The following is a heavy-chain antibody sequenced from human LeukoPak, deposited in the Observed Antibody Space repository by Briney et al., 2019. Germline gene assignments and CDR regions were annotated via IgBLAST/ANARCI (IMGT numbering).Heavy chain of an antibody. CDR1: GYTFTSYD. Sequence: ASVKVSCKASGYTFTSYDINWVRQATGQGLEWMGWMNPNSGNTGYAQKFQGRVTMTRNTSISTAYMELSSLRSEDTAVYYCARGRKTTHEYYFDYWGQGTLVTVPS. CDR2: MNPNSGNT. V-gene: IGHV1-8*01. J-gene: IGHJ4*02. CDR3: ARGRKTTHEYYFDY. D-gene: IGHD1-1*01.